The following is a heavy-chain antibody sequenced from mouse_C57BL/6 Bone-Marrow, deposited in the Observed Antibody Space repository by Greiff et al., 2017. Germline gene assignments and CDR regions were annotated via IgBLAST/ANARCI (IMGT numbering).Heavy chain of an antibody. Sequence: VQLQQPGAELVMPGASVKLSCKASGYTFTSYWLHWVKQRPGQGLEWIGEIDPSDSYTNYNQKFKGKSTLTVDKSSRTAYMQRSSLTSEDAAVDDCARARGFAYWGQGTLVTVAA. V-gene: IGHV1-69*01. CDR2: IDPSDSYT. CDR1: GYTFTSYW. CDR3: ARARGFAY. J-gene: IGHJ3*01.